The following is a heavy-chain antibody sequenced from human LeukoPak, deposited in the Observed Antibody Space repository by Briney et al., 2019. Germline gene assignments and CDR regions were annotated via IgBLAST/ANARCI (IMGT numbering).Heavy chain of an antibody. D-gene: IGHD3-10*01. Sequence: WASVKVSCKASGYTFTSYAMNWVRQAPGQGLEWMGWINTNTGNPTYAQGFTGRFAFSLDTSVSTAYLQISSLKAEDTAVYYCAREGVRYGSGNIPFDWFDPWGQGTLVTVSS. CDR1: GYTFTSYA. CDR3: AREGVRYGSGNIPFDWFDP. CDR2: INTNTGNP. V-gene: IGHV7-4-1*02. J-gene: IGHJ5*02.